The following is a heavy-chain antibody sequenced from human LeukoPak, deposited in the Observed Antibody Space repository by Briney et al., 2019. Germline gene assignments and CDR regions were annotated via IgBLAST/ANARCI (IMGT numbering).Heavy chain of an antibody. V-gene: IGHV3-23*01. CDR2: ISGSGGST. CDR3: AKVASLAVRPFDY. J-gene: IGHJ4*02. D-gene: IGHD6-6*01. Sequence: GGSLRLSCAASGFTFSNYAMSWVRQAPGKGLEWVSAISGSGGSTYYADSVKGRFTISRDTSKNTLYLQMNSLRAEDTAVYYCAKVASLAVRPFDYWGQGTLVTVSS. CDR1: GFTFSNYA.